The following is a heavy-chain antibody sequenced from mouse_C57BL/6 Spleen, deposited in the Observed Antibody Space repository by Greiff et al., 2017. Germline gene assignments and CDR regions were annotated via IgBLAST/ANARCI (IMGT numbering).Heavy chain of an antibody. D-gene: IGHD1-1*01. CDR1: GFTFSSYA. Sequence: VESGGGLVKPGGSLKLSCAASGFTFSSYAMSWVRQTPEKRLEWVATISDGGSYTYYPDNVKGRFTISRDNAKNNLYLQMSHLKSEDTAMYYCARDNYGSSEDYWGQGTTLTVSS. CDR3: ARDNYGSSEDY. J-gene: IGHJ2*01. CDR2: ISDGGSYT. V-gene: IGHV5-4*01.